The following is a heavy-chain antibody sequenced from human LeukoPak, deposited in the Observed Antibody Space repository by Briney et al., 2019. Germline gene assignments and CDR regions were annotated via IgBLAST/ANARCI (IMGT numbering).Heavy chain of an antibody. D-gene: IGHD3-22*01. CDR1: GFTFTSYG. V-gene: IGHV3-30*02. CDR3: AKCLTMIPESFQH. J-gene: IGHJ1*01. Sequence: PGGSLRLSCAASGFTFTSYGMHWVRPAPGKGLEWVAFIRYDGSNKYYADSVKGRFTISRDNSKNTLYLQMNSLRAEDTAVYYCAKCLTMIPESFQHWGQGTLVTVSS. CDR2: IRYDGSNK.